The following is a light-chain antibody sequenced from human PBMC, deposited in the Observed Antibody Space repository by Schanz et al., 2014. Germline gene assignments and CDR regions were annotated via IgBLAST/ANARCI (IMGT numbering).Light chain of an antibody. CDR3: ATWDDSLSARV. J-gene: IGLJ3*02. CDR2: EVN. Sequence: QSALTQPASVSGSPGQSITISCTGSSSDVGSYNYVSWYQQHPGKVPKLMIYEVNKRPSGVPDRFSGSKSGNTASLTVSGPQDEDEAYYYCATWDDSLSARVIGGGTKLTVL. CDR1: SSDVGSYNY. V-gene: IGLV2-8*01.